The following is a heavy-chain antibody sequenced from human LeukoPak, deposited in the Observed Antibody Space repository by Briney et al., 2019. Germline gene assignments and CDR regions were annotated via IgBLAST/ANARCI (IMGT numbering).Heavy chain of an antibody. J-gene: IGHJ4*02. CDR3: ASGRAWVDY. CDR2: IKEEGSEK. V-gene: IGHV3-7*01. Sequence: GGSLRLSCAASGFTFSSHTMNWVRQAPGKGLEWVANIKEEGSEKYYVDSVKGRFTISRDNAKNSLYLQMNSLRAEDTAVYYCASGRAWVDYWGQGTLVTVSS. D-gene: IGHD3-16*01. CDR1: GFTFSSHT.